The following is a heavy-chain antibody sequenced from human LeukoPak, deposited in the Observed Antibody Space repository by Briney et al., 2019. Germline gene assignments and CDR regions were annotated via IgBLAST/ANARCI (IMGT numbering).Heavy chain of an antibody. CDR3: SVSAEAAGRFDY. CDR2: ISNSGGST. J-gene: IGHJ4*02. Sequence: GGSLRLSCAASGFTFSSYAMSWVRQAPGKGLEWVSVISNSGGSTYYADSVKGRFTISRDNSKNTLYLQMNSLRAEDTAVYSCSVSAEAAGRFDYWGQGTLVTVSS. V-gene: IGHV3-23*01. D-gene: IGHD6-13*01. CDR1: GFTFSSYA.